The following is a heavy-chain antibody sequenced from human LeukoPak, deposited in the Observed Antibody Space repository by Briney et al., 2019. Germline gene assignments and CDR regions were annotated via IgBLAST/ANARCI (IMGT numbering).Heavy chain of an antibody. D-gene: IGHD3-10*01. V-gene: IGHV3-21*01. CDR1: GFTFSSYS. CDR3: ARVGSRLLWFGEPGAYYMDV. Sequence: PGGSLRLSCAASGFTFSSYSMNWVRQAPGKGLEWVSSISSSSSYIYYADSVKGRFTISRDNAKNSLYLQMNSLRAEDTAVYYCARVGSRLLWFGEPGAYYMDVWGKGTTVTISS. J-gene: IGHJ6*03. CDR2: ISSSSSYI.